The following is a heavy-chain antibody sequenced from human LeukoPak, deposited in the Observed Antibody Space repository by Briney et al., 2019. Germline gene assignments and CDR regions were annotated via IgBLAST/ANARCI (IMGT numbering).Heavy chain of an antibody. V-gene: IGHV3-64D*06. CDR1: GFTFSSYA. CDR3: VKGRVSISSSGYFDY. J-gene: IGHJ4*02. Sequence: QSGGSLRLSCSASGFTFSSYAMHWVRQAPGKGLEYVSAISSNGGSTYYADSVKGRFTISRDNSKNTLYLQMSSLRAEDTAVYYCVKGRVSISSSGYFDYWGQGTLVTVSS. D-gene: IGHD6-13*01. CDR2: ISSNGGST.